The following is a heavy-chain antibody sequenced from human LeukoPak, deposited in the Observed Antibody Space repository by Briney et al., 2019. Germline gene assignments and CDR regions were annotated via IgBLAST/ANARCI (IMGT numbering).Heavy chain of an antibody. Sequence: SETLSLTCTVQGGSLSGAYWTWIRQPLGKGLEWIGEINHTGSTNYNPSFKSRVTMSADTPKNQFSLNLTSVTAADTALYYCARGPVRLARPYDYWGQGTLVTVSS. D-gene: IGHD3-9*01. CDR1: GGSLSGAY. J-gene: IGHJ4*02. CDR3: ARGPVRLARPYDY. CDR2: INHTGST. V-gene: IGHV4-34*01.